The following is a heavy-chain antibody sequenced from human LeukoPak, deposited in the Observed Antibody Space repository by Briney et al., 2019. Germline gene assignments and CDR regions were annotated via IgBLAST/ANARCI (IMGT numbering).Heavy chain of an antibody. Sequence: PGGSLRLSCAASGFTFSSYWMSWVRQAPGKGLEWVANIKQDETEKNYVDSVKGRFTISRDNAKNSLYLQMNSLRAEDTAVYYCASRPTGFDWGPFDYWGQGTLVTVSS. CDR2: IKQDETEK. V-gene: IGHV3-7*01. D-gene: IGHD5-12*01. CDR1: GFTFSSYW. J-gene: IGHJ4*02. CDR3: ASRPTGFDWGPFDY.